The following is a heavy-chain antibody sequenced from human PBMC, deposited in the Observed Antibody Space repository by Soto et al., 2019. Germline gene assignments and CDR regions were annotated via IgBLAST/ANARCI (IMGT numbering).Heavy chain of an antibody. CDR3: AKDRHPDGVWDIDW. V-gene: IGHV3-23*01. J-gene: IGHJ4*02. Sequence: EVHLLESGGDLVRPGGSLRLSCAASGFSFHEYTMNWVRQAPGKGLEWVSGIYGAASGIYYADSVKGRFTISRDNSRNTVYLQMNNLRAEDTAVYCCAKDRHPDGVWDIDWWGQGARVTVSS. CDR2: IYGAASGI. CDR1: GFSFHEYT. D-gene: IGHD4-17*01.